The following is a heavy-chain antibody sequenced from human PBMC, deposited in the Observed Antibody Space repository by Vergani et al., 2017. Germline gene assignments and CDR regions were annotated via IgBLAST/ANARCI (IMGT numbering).Heavy chain of an antibody. D-gene: IGHD3-16*01. Sequence: QMQLQESGPGLVKASETLSLTCTVSGDSIISRSYYWGWLRQPPGKGLEWIGSIYNSGNGDSSSSLKRRVTISADTSQNQFSLRLTSVTAADTAVYYCASGKYYSDSTSHFRGRYFDVWGRGTLVTVPS. CDR3: ASGKYYSDSTSHFRGRYFDV. CDR1: GDSIISRSYY. CDR2: IYNSGNG. V-gene: IGHV4-39*01. J-gene: IGHJ2*01.